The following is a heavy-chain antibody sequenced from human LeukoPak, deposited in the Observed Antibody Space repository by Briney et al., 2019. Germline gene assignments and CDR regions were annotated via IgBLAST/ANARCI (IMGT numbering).Heavy chain of an antibody. CDR3: ARTYYDYVWGGRPRYYFDY. CDR1: GGTFSSYA. V-gene: IGHV1-69*05. CDR2: IIPIFGTA. J-gene: IGHJ4*02. Sequence: SVKVSCKASGGTFSSYAISWVRQAPGQGLEGMGRIIPIFGTANYAQKFQGRVTITTDESTSTAYMELSSLRSEDTAVYYCARTYYDYVWGGRPRYYFDYWGQGTLVTVSS. D-gene: IGHD3-16*01.